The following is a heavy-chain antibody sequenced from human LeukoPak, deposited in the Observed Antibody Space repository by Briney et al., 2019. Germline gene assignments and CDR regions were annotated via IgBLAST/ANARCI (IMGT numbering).Heavy chain of an antibody. J-gene: IGHJ6*02. Sequence: GGSLRLSCAASGFTFSNYGVHWVRQAPGKGLEWVAAIWYDGSNKYYADSVKGRFTISRDNSNNTLYLQMNSLGAEDTAVYYCARVPPLAAYYYYGIDVWGQGTLVTVSS. V-gene: IGHV3-33*01. D-gene: IGHD3-16*01. CDR1: GFTFSNYG. CDR3: ARVPPLAAYYYYGIDV. CDR2: IWYDGSNK.